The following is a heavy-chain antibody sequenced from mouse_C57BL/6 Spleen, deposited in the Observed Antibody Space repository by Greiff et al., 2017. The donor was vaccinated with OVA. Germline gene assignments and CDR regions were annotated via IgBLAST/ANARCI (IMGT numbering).Heavy chain of an antibody. J-gene: IGHJ1*03. CDR3: ARHNYGSSYWYFDV. D-gene: IGHD1-1*01. Sequence: VQLKESGGDLVKPGGSLKLSCAASGFTFSSYGMSWVRQTPDKRLEWVATISSGGSYTYYPASVKGRFTISRDNAKNALYLQMSSLKSEDTAMYYCARHNYGSSYWYFDVWGTGTTVTVSS. CDR2: ISSGGSYT. V-gene: IGHV5-6*01. CDR1: GFTFSSYG.